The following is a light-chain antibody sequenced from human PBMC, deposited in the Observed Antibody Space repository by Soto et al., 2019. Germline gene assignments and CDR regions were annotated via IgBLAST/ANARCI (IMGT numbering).Light chain of an antibody. Sequence: EIVLTQSPATLSLSPGERATLSCRASQSVSSYLAWYQQKPGQAPRLLIYDASNRATGIPARFSGSGSGTDFTLTISSLEPEDFAVYYCQQRSNWLPITFGQGTRLENK. CDR2: DAS. CDR1: QSVSSY. CDR3: QQRSNWLPIT. V-gene: IGKV3-11*01. J-gene: IGKJ5*01.